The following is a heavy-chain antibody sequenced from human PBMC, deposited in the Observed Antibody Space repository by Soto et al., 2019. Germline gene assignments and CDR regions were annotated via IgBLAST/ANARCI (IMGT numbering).Heavy chain of an antibody. V-gene: IGHV3-30*18. CDR2: ISYDGSNK. J-gene: IGHJ4*02. Sequence: QVQLVESGGGVVQPGRSLRLSCAASGFTLSSYGMHWVRQAPGKGLEWVAVISYDGSNKYYADSVKGRFTISRDNSKNTLYLQMNSLRAEDTAVYYCAKSVAVASNLAGGLYYFDYWGQGTLVTVSS. D-gene: IGHD6-19*01. CDR1: GFTLSSYG. CDR3: AKSVAVASNLAGGLYYFDY.